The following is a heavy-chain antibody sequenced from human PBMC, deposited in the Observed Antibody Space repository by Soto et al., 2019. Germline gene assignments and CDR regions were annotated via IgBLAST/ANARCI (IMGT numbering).Heavy chain of an antibody. CDR3: ARDLGVPLEVDV. CDR2: IWYDGSNK. D-gene: IGHD3-16*01. CDR1: GFTFSSYG. V-gene: IGHV3-33*01. Sequence: QVQLVESGGGVVQPGRSLRLSCAASGFTFSSYGMHWVRQAPGKGLEWVAVIWYDGSNKYYADSVKGRFTISRDNSKNTLYLQMNSLRAEDTAVYYGARDLGVPLEVDVWGQGTTVTVSS. J-gene: IGHJ6*02.